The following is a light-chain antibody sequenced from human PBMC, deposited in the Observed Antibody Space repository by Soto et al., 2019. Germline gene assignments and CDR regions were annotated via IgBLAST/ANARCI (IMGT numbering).Light chain of an antibody. CDR2: DAS. CDR1: QSVSSY. J-gene: IGKJ5*01. CDR3: QQRSKWPPEVT. Sequence: EIVLTQSPATLSLSPGERATLSCRASQSVSSYLAWYQQKPGQAPRLLIYDASNRTTGISARFSGSGSGTDFTLTISRLEPEDFAVYYCQQRSKWPPEVTFGQGTRLEIK. V-gene: IGKV3-11*01.